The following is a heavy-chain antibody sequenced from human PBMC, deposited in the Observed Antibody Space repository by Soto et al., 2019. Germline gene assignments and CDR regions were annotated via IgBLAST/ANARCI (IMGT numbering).Heavy chain of an antibody. V-gene: IGHV3-23*01. J-gene: IGHJ4*02. D-gene: IGHD2-15*01. Sequence: GGSLRLSCAASGFTFSSYAMSWVRQAPGKGLEWVSAISGSGGSTYYADSVKGRFTISRDNSKNTLYLQMNSLRAEDTAVYYCAKRPPYCSGGSCYSFPGESIDYWGQGTLVTVSS. CDR1: GFTFSSYA. CDR3: AKRPPYCSGGSCYSFPGESIDY. CDR2: ISGSGGST.